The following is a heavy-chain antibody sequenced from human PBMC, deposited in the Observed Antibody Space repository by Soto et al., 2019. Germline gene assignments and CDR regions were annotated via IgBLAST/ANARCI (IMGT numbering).Heavy chain of an antibody. D-gene: IGHD4-4*01. CDR3: ATDRRSNYPYYFDY. CDR1: GFTFSSYV. J-gene: IGHJ4*02. Sequence: EVQLLESGGGLVQPGGSLRLSCAASGFTFSSYVMSWLRQAPGKGLEWVSGISGSGGSTYYADSVKGRFTIARDNSKDTLYLQMNSLRADDTALYYCATDRRSNYPYYFDYWGQGALVTVSS. V-gene: IGHV3-23*01. CDR2: ISGSGGST.